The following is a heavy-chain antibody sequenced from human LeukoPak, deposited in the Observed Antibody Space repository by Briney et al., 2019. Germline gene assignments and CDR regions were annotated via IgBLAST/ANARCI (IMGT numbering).Heavy chain of an antibody. J-gene: IGHJ4*02. CDR3: ARRGILVPAADLDY. CDR1: GYTFTGYY. D-gene: IGHD2-2*01. CDR2: INPNSGGT. Sequence: ASVKVSCKASGYTFTGYYMHWVRQAPGQGLEWMGWINPNSGGTNYAQKFQGRVTMTSDTSISTAYMELSRLRSDDTAVYYCARRGILVPAADLDYWGQGTLVTVSS. V-gene: IGHV1-2*02.